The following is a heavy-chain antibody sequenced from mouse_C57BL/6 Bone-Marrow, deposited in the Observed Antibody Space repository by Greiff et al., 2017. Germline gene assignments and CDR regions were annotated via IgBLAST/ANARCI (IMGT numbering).Heavy chain of an antibody. J-gene: IGHJ4*01. V-gene: IGHV1-81*01. CDR1: GYTFTSYG. D-gene: IGHD1-1*01. CDR2: IYPRSGNT. CDR3: ARGGGSTYYAMDY. Sequence: QVQLQQSGAELARPGASVKLSCKASGYTFTSYGISWVKQRTGQGLEWIGEIYPRSGNTYYNEKVKGKATLTADKSSSTAYMELRSLTSEDSAVYFCARGGGSTYYAMDYWGQGTSVTVSS.